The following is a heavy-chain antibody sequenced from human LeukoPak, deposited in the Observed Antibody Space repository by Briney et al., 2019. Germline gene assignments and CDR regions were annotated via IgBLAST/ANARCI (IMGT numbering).Heavy chain of an antibody. J-gene: IGHJ5*02. D-gene: IGHD2-2*01. Sequence: ASVKVSCKASGYTFTGYCIHWVRQAPGLGLEWMGWINPNSGGTIYAQKFQGSVTMTRDTSISTAYMELSRLRSDDTAVYYCARGSHGRVVPAAVGTIWFDPWGQGTLVTVSS. V-gene: IGHV1-2*02. CDR1: GYTFTGYC. CDR2: INPNSGGT. CDR3: ARGSHGRVVPAAVGTIWFDP.